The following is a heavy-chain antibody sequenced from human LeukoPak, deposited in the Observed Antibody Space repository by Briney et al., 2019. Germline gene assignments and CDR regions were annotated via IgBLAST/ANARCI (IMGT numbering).Heavy chain of an antibody. Sequence: GGSLRLSCAASGFTFRSYAMSWVRQAPGKGLQSVSAISGSGGSTYYADSVKGRFTISRDNSKNTLYLQMNSLRAEDTAVYYCAKVRRITNGGYFDYWGQGTLVTVSS. CDR1: GFTFRSYA. J-gene: IGHJ4*02. V-gene: IGHV3-23*01. CDR3: AKVRRITNGGYFDY. CDR2: ISGSGGST. D-gene: IGHD2-8*01.